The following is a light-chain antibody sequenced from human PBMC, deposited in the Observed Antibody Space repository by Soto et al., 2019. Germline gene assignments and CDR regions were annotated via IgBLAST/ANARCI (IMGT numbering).Light chain of an antibody. J-gene: IGLJ3*02. Sequence: QSALTQPASVSGSPGQSITISCSGTSSDVGGYNYVSWYQQDPGKAPKLIIYDVTSRPSGISNRFSGSKSGNTASLTISGLEAEDDADYYCSSYTTSDTLMFGGGTQLTVL. V-gene: IGLV2-14*01. CDR2: DVT. CDR3: SSYTTSDTLM. CDR1: SSDVGGYNY.